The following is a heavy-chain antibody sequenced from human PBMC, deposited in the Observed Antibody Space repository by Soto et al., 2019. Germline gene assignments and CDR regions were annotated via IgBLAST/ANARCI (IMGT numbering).Heavy chain of an antibody. D-gene: IGHD1-1*01. Sequence: QVHLVQSGAEVKKPGASVKVSCKGSGYAFTTYGITWVRQAPGQGLEWMGWISAHNGNTNYAQKLQGRVTVTRDTSASTAYMELRSLRSDDTAVYYCARGRYGDYWGQGALVTVAS. CDR3: ARGRYGDY. V-gene: IGHV1-18*01. CDR2: ISAHNGNT. J-gene: IGHJ4*02. CDR1: GYAFTTYG.